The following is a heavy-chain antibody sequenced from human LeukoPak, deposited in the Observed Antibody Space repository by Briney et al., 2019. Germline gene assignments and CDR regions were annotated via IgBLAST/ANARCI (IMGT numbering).Heavy chain of an antibody. D-gene: IGHD3-22*01. CDR2: INPNSGGT. CDR1: GYTFTVYY. CDR3: ARVDYDSSGYSHRDYFDY. Sequence: GASATVSCKASGYTFTVYYMHWVRQAPGQGLEWMGWINPNSGGTNYAQKFQGRVTMTRDTSISTAYMELSRLRSVDTAVYYCARVDYDSSGYSHRDYFDYWGQGTLVTVSS. J-gene: IGHJ4*02. V-gene: IGHV1-2*02.